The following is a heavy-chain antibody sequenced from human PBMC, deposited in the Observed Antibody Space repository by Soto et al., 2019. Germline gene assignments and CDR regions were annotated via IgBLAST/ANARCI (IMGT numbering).Heavy chain of an antibody. CDR1: GCSISSYY. J-gene: IGHJ4*02. CDR3: VRDAGYGTLDY. Sequence: PSETLSLTCTVSGCSISSYYWSWIRQPPGKGLEWIGYIYYSGSTNYNPSLKSRVTISVDTSKNQFSLKLSSVTAADTAIYYCVRDAGYGTLDYWGQGTLVTVS. CDR2: IYYSGST. V-gene: IGHV4-59*01. D-gene: IGHD5-18*01.